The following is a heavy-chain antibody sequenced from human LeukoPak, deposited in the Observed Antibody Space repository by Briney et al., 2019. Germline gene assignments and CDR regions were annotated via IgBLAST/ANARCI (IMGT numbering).Heavy chain of an antibody. V-gene: IGHV3-23*01. CDR1: GFTFSSYA. CDR3: AKDLDYSNFFGYFDY. D-gene: IGHD4-11*01. CDR2: ISGGGGST. J-gene: IGHJ4*02. Sequence: GGSLRLSCAASGFTFSSYAMSWVRQAPGKGLQWVSAISGGGGSTYYADSVKGRFTISRDNSKNPLYLQMNSLRAEDTAVYYCAKDLDYSNFFGYFDYWGQGTLVTVYS.